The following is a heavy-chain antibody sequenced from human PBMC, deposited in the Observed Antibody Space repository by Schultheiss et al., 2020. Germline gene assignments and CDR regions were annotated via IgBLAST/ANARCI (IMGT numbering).Heavy chain of an antibody. CDR1: GGSFSDYY. J-gene: IGHJ4*02. CDR2: ISHGEGT. Sequence: SETLSLTCAVDGGSFSDYYGSWIRQPPGKGLEWIGEISHGEGTHYNPSLMSRVTISLDTSKNHFSLRLNSVTAADTAVYYCARGQRSGWYYFDYWGQGTLVTVSS. CDR3: ARGQRSGWYYFDY. D-gene: IGHD6-19*01. V-gene: IGHV4-34*01.